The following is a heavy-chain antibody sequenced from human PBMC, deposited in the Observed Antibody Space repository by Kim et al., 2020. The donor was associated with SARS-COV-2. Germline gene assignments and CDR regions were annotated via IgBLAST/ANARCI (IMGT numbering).Heavy chain of an antibody. Sequence: GGSLRLSCAASGFTFSSYAMSWVRQAPGKGLEWVSVIYSGGSSTYYADSVKGRFTISRDNSKNTLYLQMNSLRAEDTAVYYCAKLKREGSGMDVWGQGTTVTVSS. CDR3: AKLKREGSGMDV. D-gene: IGHD1-26*01. J-gene: IGHJ6*02. V-gene: IGHV3-23*03. CDR1: GFTFSSYA. CDR2: IYSGGSST.